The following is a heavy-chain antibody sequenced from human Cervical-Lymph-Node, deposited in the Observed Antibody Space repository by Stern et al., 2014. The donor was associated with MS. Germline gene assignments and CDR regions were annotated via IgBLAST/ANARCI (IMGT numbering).Heavy chain of an antibody. V-gene: IGHV1-46*03. J-gene: IGHJ5*02. Sequence: QVQLVQSGAGVKKPGASVRLSCKASGYTFSNYHMHWVRQAPGQGLEWMGIVNSSEVGTTYAQKFQGRVTMSTDTSTTTVYMELSSLTSEDTAVYFCVRAKSSGTLLRLDPWGQGALVIVS. CDR3: VRAKSSGTLLRLDP. D-gene: IGHD3-10*01. CDR1: GYTFSNYH. CDR2: VNSSEVGT.